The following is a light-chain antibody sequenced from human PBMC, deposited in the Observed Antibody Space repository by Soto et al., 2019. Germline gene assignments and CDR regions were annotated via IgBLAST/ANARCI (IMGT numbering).Light chain of an antibody. CDR2: DVY. V-gene: IGLV2-14*01. CDR3: SSYTTRSTVV. CDR1: SSDVGGYNY. Sequence: QSALTQPASVSGSPGQSTTISCTGTSSDVGGYNYVSWFQQHPGKAPNLMIYDVYRRPSGVSYRFSGSKSGNTASLTISGLQAEDEADYYCSSYTTRSTVVFGGGTKLTVL. J-gene: IGLJ2*01.